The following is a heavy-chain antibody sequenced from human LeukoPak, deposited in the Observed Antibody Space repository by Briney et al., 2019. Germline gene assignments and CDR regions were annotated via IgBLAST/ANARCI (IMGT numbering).Heavy chain of an antibody. J-gene: IGHJ5*02. CDR1: GGSFSGYY. Sequence: SETLSLTCAVYGGSFSGYYWSWIRQPPGKGLEWIGEINHSGSTNYNPSLKSRVTISVDTSKNQFSLKLSSVTAADTAVYYCAREGIAVAGTRSTVPNWFDPWGQGTLVTVSS. CDR3: AREGIAVAGTRSTVPNWFDP. D-gene: IGHD6-19*01. V-gene: IGHV4-34*01. CDR2: INHSGST.